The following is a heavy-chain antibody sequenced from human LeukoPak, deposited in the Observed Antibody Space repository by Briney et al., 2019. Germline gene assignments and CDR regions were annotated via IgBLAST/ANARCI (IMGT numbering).Heavy chain of an antibody. J-gene: IGHJ4*02. CDR2: ISFDGSNE. V-gene: IGHV3-30-3*01. CDR3: ARDPDYYGSGSFLDY. Sequence: GGSLRLSCAASGFTFSTCAMHWVRQAPGKGLEWVAIISFDGSNEYYADSVKGRFTISRDNSKNTLYLQMDSLRAEDTAVYYCARDPDYYGSGSFLDYWGQGTLVAVSS. CDR1: GFTFSTCA. D-gene: IGHD3-10*01.